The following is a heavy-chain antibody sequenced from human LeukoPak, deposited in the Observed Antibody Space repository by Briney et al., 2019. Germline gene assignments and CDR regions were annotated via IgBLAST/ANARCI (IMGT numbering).Heavy chain of an antibody. Sequence: VGALRLSCAASGVTFSGYSMNCVRQAPGKGRECGSSISSIRSYIYYADSVKGRVTISRDKAKNSMYLQMTSLRAEDTAVYYCARATGYYYYMDVWGKGHTVTVSS. J-gene: IGHJ6*03. V-gene: IGHV3-21*01. CDR2: ISSIRSYI. D-gene: IGHD5-12*01. CDR1: GVTFSGYS. CDR3: ARATGYYYYMDV.